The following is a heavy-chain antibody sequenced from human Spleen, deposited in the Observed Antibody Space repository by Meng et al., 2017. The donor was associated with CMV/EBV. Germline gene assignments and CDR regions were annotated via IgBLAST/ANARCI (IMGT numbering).Heavy chain of an antibody. Sequence: GESLKISCAASGFTFSSYSMNWVRQAPGKGLEWISYITSSSATIYHSDSVKGRFTISRDNSRNTLYLQMTGLRAEDTAIYYCAKESIPIAARTETNHFDYWGQGTLVTVSS. D-gene: IGHD6-6*01. CDR1: GFTFSSYS. CDR2: ITSSSATI. CDR3: AKESIPIAARTETNHFDY. V-gene: IGHV3-48*01. J-gene: IGHJ4*02.